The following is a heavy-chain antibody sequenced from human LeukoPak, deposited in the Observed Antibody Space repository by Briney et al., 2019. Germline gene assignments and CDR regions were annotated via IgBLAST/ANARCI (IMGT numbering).Heavy chain of an antibody. V-gene: IGHV1-18*01. CDR1: GYTFTGYG. Sequence: ASVKVSCKASGYTFTGYGISWVRQAPGQGLEWMGWISAYNGNTNYAQKLQGRVTMTTDTSTSTAYMELRSLRSDDTAVYYCARVIGEDEYDYFDYWGQGTLVTVSS. J-gene: IGHJ4*02. CDR2: ISAYNGNT. CDR3: ARVIGEDEYDYFDY. D-gene: IGHD3-10*01.